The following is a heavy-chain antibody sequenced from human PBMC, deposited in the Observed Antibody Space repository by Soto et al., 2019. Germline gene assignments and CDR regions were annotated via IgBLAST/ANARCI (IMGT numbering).Heavy chain of an antibody. V-gene: IGHV4-59*08. Sequence: SETLSLTCTVSGGSISSYYWSWIRQPPGKGLEWIGYIYYSGSTNYNPSLKSRVTIPVDMSKNQFTLKLSSVTAADTAVYYCARHLTADYGDHVYYYYYMDVWGKGTTVTVSS. D-gene: IGHD4-17*01. CDR3: ARHLTADYGDHVYYYYYMDV. CDR1: GGSISSYY. J-gene: IGHJ6*03. CDR2: IYYSGST.